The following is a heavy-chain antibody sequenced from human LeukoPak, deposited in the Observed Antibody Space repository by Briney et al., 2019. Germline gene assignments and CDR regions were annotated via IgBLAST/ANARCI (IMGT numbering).Heavy chain of an antibody. CDR2: IYHSGTT. J-gene: IGHJ4*02. V-gene: IGHV4-38-2*02. D-gene: IGHD3-22*01. CDR1: NYSITSGYF. CDR3: ARDGVFHDSDGYSFDY. Sequence: SETLSLACAVSNYSITSGYFWGWIRQPPGKGLEWIASIYHSGTTYYNPSLRNRVTLFVDTSKNQFSLKLTSLTAADTAVYYCARDGVFHDSDGYSFDYWGQGTLVTVSS.